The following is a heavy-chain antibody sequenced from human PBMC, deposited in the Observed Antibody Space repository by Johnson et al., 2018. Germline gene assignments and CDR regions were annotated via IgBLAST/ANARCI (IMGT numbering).Heavy chain of an antibody. CDR1: GASISSYY. D-gene: IGHD5-12*01. J-gene: IGHJ5*02. CDR3: ARVTYSGYASGFDP. Sequence: QVQLQESGPGLVKPSETLSLTCSVSGASISSYYWSWIRQPPGKGLEWIGYIYYTGTIKYNPSLRTRVSISVDTSKNQFSLKLTSVTAADTAVYYCARVTYSGYASGFDPWGQGTLVTVSS. CDR2: IYYTGTI. V-gene: IGHV4-59*01.